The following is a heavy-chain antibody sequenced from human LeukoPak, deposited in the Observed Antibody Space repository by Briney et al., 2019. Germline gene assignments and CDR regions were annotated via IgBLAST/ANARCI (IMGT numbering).Heavy chain of an antibody. CDR2: IYHSGST. Sequence: SETLSLTCAVSGGSISSSSWWSWVRQPPGKGLEWIGEIYHSGSTNYNPSLKSRVTISVDTSKNQFSLKLSSVTAADTAVYYCARRWTPEAAGLLGNWFDPWGQGTLVTVSS. CDR3: ARRWTPEAAGLLGNWFDP. CDR1: GGSISSSSW. J-gene: IGHJ5*02. D-gene: IGHD6-13*01. V-gene: IGHV4-4*02.